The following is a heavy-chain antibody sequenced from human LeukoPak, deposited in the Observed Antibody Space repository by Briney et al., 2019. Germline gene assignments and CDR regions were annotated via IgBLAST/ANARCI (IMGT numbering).Heavy chain of an antibody. CDR2: ISGGGGIT. CDR1: GFTFSNYA. V-gene: IGHV3-23*01. Sequence: GGSLRLSCAASGFTFSNYAMSWVRQAPGKGLEWVSTISGGGGITYDADSVKGRFTISRDNSKNTLYLQMNSLRAEDTPVYYCAKVVGYCSTTSCYTDYWGQGTLVTVSS. D-gene: IGHD2-2*02. CDR3: AKVVGYCSTTSCYTDY. J-gene: IGHJ4*02.